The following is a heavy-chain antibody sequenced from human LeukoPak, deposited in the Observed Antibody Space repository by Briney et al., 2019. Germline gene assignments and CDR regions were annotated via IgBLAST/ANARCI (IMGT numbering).Heavy chain of an antibody. V-gene: IGHV4-59*08. CDR1: GGSISSMH. CDR2: IYYTGST. J-gene: IGHJ4*02. CDR3: AKHRAYSSSSPYDY. D-gene: IGHD6-6*01. Sequence: SETLSLTCSVSGGSISSMHWIWIRQPPGKGLEWIGYIYYTGSTNYNPSLKSRVTMFVDMSKNQFSLRLSSVTAADTAVYYCAKHRAYSSSSPYDYWGQGTLVTVSS.